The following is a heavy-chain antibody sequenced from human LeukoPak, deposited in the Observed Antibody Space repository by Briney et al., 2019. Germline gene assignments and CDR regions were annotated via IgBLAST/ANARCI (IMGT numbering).Heavy chain of an antibody. CDR2: IYHSGST. V-gene: IGHV4-30-2*01. CDR3: ARRAPYYYYYGMDV. J-gene: IGHJ6*02. Sequence: SETLSLTCAVSGGSISSGGYSWSWIRQPPGKGLEWIGYIYHSGSTYYNPSLKSRVTISVDRSKNQFSLKLSSVTAADTAVYYCARRAPYYYYYGMDVWGQGTTVTVSS. CDR1: GGSISSGGYS.